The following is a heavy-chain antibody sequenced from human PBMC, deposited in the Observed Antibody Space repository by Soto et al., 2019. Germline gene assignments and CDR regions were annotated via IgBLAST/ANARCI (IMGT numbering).Heavy chain of an antibody. V-gene: IGHV3-30*02. CDR1: GFVFGDYG. D-gene: IGHD1-26*01. J-gene: IGHJ6*01. CDR2: ITNDGNNE. Sequence: VGSLRLSCAASGFVFGDYGMHCVRHAPGKGLEWVALITNDGNNEYYRESVKGRFSISRGRSTNTVDLLMNSLRPEDTGVYYCAKEGPGGGRHFYYAMQVWGQGTTVTVSS. CDR3: AKEGPGGGRHFYYAMQV.